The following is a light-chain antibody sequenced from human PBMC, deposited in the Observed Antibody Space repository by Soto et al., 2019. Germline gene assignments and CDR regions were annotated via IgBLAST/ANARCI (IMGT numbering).Light chain of an antibody. CDR1: QTVRNNY. V-gene: IGKV3-20*01. J-gene: IGKJ4*01. CDR2: DAS. Sequence: ECVLTHSPGTLPLSPGERATLSCRVSQTVRNNYLAWYLQKPGQAPRLLIYDASSRATGIPDRFSGGGSGTDFTLTISRLEPEDFAVYYCQQFSSYPLTFGGGTKVDIK. CDR3: QQFSSYPLT.